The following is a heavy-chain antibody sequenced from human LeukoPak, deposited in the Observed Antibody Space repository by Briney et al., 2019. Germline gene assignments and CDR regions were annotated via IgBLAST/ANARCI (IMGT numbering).Heavy chain of an antibody. CDR2: ISWDGGST. CDR3: AKDRRDIVATFYMDV. J-gene: IGHJ6*03. Sequence: GGSLRLSCAASGFTFDDYAMHWVRQAPGKGLEWVSLISWDGGSTYYADSVKGRFTISRDNSKNSLYLQMNSLRAEDTALYYSAKDRRDIVATFYMDVWGKGTTVTVSS. CDR1: GFTFDDYA. V-gene: IGHV3-43D*04. D-gene: IGHD5-12*01.